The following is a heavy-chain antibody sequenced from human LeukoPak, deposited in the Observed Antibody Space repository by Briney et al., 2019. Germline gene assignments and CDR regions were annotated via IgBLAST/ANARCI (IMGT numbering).Heavy chain of an antibody. CDR3: ARGDDYGDYKDHYFDY. J-gene: IGHJ4*02. Sequence: GGSLRLSCAASGFTFSSYSMNWVRQAPGKGLEWVSSISSSSSYIYYADSVKGRFTISRDNAKNSLYLQMNSLRAEDTAVYYCARGDDYGDYKDHYFDYWGQGTLVTVSS. V-gene: IGHV3-21*01. CDR2: ISSSSSYI. D-gene: IGHD4-17*01. CDR1: GFTFSSYS.